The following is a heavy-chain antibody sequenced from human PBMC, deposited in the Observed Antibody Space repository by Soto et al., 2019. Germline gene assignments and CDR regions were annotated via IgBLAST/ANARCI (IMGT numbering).Heavy chain of an antibody. Sequence: QVQLVESGGDLVKPGGSLRLSCAASGFPFSDYYMSWIRQAPGKGLEWVSSIGSSSSYTNYADSVKGRFTISRDNAKNSLYLQMNSLRAEDTAVYYCARRRPTGYYNSWGQGTLVSVSA. J-gene: IGHJ4*02. CDR1: GFPFSDYY. CDR2: IGSSSSYT. CDR3: ARRRPTGYYNS. V-gene: IGHV3-11*05. D-gene: IGHD3-9*01.